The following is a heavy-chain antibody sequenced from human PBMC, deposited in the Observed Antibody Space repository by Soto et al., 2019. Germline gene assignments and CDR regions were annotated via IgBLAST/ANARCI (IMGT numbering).Heavy chain of an antibody. CDR2: ISYEGNNK. CDR3: ARKRSPVGTPFDF. Sequence: GGSLRLSCAASGFTFSNYAMHWVRQAPGKGLEWVAVISYEGNNKYYADSVKGRFTISRDNSKNTLYLQMNSLRAEDMAVFYCARKRSPVGTPFDFWGQGTLVTVSS. V-gene: IGHV3-30-3*01. CDR1: GFTFSNYA. J-gene: IGHJ4*02. D-gene: IGHD1-26*01.